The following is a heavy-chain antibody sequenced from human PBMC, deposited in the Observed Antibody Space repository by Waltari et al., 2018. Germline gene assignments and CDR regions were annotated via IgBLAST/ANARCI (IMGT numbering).Heavy chain of an antibody. CDR2: SRNKANSYTT. J-gene: IGHJ6*03. CDR1: GFTFSDHY. CDR3: TRAPKPECISGKCHVYYYMDV. D-gene: IGHD3-3*02. V-gene: IGHV3-72*01. Sequence: EVQLVESGGGLVQPGGSLRLSCEASGFTFSDHYMDWVRPVPGKGLECVGRSRNKANSYTTEYAAFVKGRFTISRDESKNSLNLQMNSLKTDDTAVYYCTRAPKPECISGKCHVYYYMDVWGKGTTVTVSS.